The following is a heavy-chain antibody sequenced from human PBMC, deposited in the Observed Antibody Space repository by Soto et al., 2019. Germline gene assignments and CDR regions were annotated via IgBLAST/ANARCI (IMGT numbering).Heavy chain of an antibody. V-gene: IGHV1-69*04. CDR3: AREGYCSSTSCRDAFDI. CDR2: IIPILGIA. J-gene: IGHJ3*02. D-gene: IGHD2-2*01. Sequence: SVKVSCKASGGTFSSYTISWVRQAPGQGFEWMGRIIPILGIANYAQKFQGRVTITADKSTSTAYMELSSLRSEDTAVYYCAREGYCSSTSCRDAFDIWGQGTMVTVSS. CDR1: GGTFSSYT.